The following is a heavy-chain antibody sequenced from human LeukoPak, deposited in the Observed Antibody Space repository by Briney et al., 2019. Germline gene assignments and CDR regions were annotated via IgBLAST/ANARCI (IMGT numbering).Heavy chain of an antibody. CDR3: ANGGRYSSGFDP. Sequence: PGGSLRLSCAASGFTFSSYGMHWVRQAPGKGLEWVAFIWYDGSNKYYADSVKGRFTISRDNSKNTLYLQMNSLRAEDTAVYYCANGGRYSSGFDPWGQGTLVTVSS. D-gene: IGHD5-12*01. CDR1: GFTFSSYG. V-gene: IGHV3-30*02. J-gene: IGHJ5*02. CDR2: IWYDGSNK.